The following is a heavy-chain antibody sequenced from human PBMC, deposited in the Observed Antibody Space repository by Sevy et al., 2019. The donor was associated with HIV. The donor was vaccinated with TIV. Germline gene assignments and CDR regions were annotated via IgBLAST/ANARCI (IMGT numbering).Heavy chain of an antibody. V-gene: IGHV3-23*01. CDR3: AREGCTKPHDY. Sequence: GGSLRLSCAASGFTFSKYSMSWVRQPPGKGLEWVSTLSFGCGELNYADSVKGRFTISSDNSKSSVYLQMNNLGPEDTAVYYCAREGCTKPHDYWGQGTLVTVSS. CDR1: GFTFSKYS. CDR2: LSFGCGEL. J-gene: IGHJ4*02. D-gene: IGHD2-8*01.